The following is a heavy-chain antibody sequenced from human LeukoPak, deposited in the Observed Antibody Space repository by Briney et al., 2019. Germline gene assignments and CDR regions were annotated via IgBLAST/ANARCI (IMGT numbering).Heavy chain of an antibody. CDR1: GFTFSTYI. Sequence: GGSLRLSCAASGFTFSTYIMNWVRQTPGKGLEWVSSIGTSTSYIYYADSVKGRFTISRDNAKNSLYLEMNSLRAEDTAVYYCARGDTAMVKGFDPWGQGTLVTVSS. CDR2: IGTSTSYI. CDR3: ARGDTAMVKGFDP. J-gene: IGHJ5*02. D-gene: IGHD5-18*01. V-gene: IGHV3-21*04.